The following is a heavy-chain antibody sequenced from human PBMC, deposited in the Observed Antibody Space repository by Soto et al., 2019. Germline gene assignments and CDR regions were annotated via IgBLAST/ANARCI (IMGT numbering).Heavy chain of an antibody. Sequence: EVQLVESGGGLVQPGGSLRLSCAASGFTVSSNYMSWVRQAPGKGLEWVSVMYSGGRTYYTDSVKGRFTISRNNSKNTMYRQMNSLRTEDTAVYYWASIVRNDYWGKGTLDIVSS. CDR3: ASIVRNDY. CDR1: GFTVSSNY. J-gene: IGHJ4*02. V-gene: IGHV3-66*01. D-gene: IGHD1-26*01. CDR2: MYSGGRT.